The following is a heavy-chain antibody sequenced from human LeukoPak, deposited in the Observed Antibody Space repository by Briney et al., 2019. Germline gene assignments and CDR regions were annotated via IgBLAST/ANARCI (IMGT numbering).Heavy chain of an antibody. Sequence: GASVKVSCKASGYTFIGYYMHWVRQAPGQGLEWMGWINPNSGGTNYAQKFQGRVTMTTDTSTSTAYMELRSLRSDDTAVYYCARSDVWGSYRPFDYWGQGTLVTVSS. CDR3: ARSDVWGSYRPFDY. J-gene: IGHJ4*02. CDR2: INPNSGGT. CDR1: GYTFIGYY. D-gene: IGHD3-16*02. V-gene: IGHV1-2*02.